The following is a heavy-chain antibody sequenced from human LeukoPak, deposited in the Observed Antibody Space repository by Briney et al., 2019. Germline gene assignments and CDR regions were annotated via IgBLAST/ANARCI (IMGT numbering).Heavy chain of an antibody. CDR3: AKDNRRHYTSGPNPDSLH. Sequence: PGGSLRLSCAASGFTFNSYDMNWVRQAPGKGLEWVSVISANGDNTKYADSVKGRFTISRDNAKNSLYLQMNSLRVEDTAFYYCAKDNRRHYTSGPNPDSLHWGQGALVTVSS. CDR2: ISANGDNT. CDR1: GFTFNSYD. V-gene: IGHV3-23*01. J-gene: IGHJ4*02. D-gene: IGHD6-19*01.